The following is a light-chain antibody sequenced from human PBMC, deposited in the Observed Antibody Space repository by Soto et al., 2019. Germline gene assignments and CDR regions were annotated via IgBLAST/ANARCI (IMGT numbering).Light chain of an antibody. CDR2: DVS. J-gene: IGLJ1*01. CDR1: SSDVGNYNY. V-gene: IGLV2-14*01. CDR3: SSYTISTTLYV. Sequence: SVLTQPASVSGPPGQSITISCTGTSSDVGNYNYVSWYILHLRKVPKLIIYDVSNRPSGVSTRFSGSKSGKTAFLTISGLQAEDEADYYCSSYTISTTLYVFGTGTKVTVL.